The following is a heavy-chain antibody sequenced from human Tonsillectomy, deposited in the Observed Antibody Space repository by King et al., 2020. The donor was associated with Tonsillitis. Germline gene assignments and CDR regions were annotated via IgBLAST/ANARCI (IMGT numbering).Heavy chain of an antibody. CDR3: ARQGGYSYGYYNWYFDL. Sequence: VQLQESGPGLVKPSETPSLTCTVSGGSMSSYYWSWIRQPPGKGLEWIGYIYYSGSTNYNPSLKSRVTISVDTSKNQFSLKLTSVTAADTAVYYCARQGGYSYGYYNWYFDLWGRGTLVTVSS. D-gene: IGHD5-18*01. CDR2: IYYSGST. V-gene: IGHV4-59*08. J-gene: IGHJ2*01. CDR1: GGSMSSYY.